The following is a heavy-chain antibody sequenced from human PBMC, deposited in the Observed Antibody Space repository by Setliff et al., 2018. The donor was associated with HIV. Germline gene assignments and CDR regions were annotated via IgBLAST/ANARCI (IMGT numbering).Heavy chain of an antibody. Sequence: PSETLSLTCAVSGYAITSGFYWGWIRQPPGKGLEWIGSIYYSGSTNYNPSLKSRVTISVDTSKNQFSLKLRSVTAADTAVYYCVRDLRGTQSSDYWGQGTLVTVSS. CDR1: GYAITSGFY. V-gene: IGHV4-38-2*02. CDR3: VRDLRGTQSSDY. CDR2: IYYSGST. J-gene: IGHJ4*02. D-gene: IGHD1-1*01.